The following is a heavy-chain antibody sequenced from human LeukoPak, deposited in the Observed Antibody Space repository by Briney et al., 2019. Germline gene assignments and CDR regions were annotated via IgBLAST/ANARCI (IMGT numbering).Heavy chain of an antibody. CDR1: GDSVSSNSAA. J-gene: IGHJ4*02. D-gene: IGHD6-13*01. V-gene: IGHV6-1*01. CDR2: TYYRSKWYN. Sequence: SQTLSLTCAISGDSVSSNSAAWNWIRQSPSRGLEWLGRTYYRSKWYNDYAVSVKSRMTINPDTSKNQFSLQLNSVTPEDTAVYYCARGSEMWQQLAHFDHWGQGTLVTVSS. CDR3: ARGSEMWQQLAHFDH.